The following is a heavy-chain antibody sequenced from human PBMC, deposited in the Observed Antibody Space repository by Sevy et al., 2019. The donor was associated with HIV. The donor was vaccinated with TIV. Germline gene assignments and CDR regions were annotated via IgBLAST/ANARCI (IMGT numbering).Heavy chain of an antibody. CDR2: ISYDGSNK. V-gene: IGHV3-30*18. Sequence: GGSLRLSCAASGFTFSSYGMHWVRQAPGKGLEWVAVISYDGSNKYYADSVKGRFTISRDNSKNTLYLQMNSLRAEDTAVYYCAKDEWPDSSPLQHWGQGTLVTVSS. CDR1: GFTFSSYG. D-gene: IGHD6-13*01. J-gene: IGHJ1*01. CDR3: AKDEWPDSSPLQH.